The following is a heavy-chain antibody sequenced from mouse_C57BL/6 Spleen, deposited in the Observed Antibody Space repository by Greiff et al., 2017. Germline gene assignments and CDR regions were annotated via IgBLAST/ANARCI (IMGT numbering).Heavy chain of an antibody. CDR3: ARGAAQVDAWFAY. V-gene: IGHV1-82*01. Sequence: QVQLQQPGAELVQPGASVKISCKASGYAFSSSWMNWVKQRPGRGLEWIGRIYPGDGVTKYNGKFKGKATLTVDKSSSTAYLQLSSLTSEDSAVYYCARGAAQVDAWFAYWGQGTRVTVSA. D-gene: IGHD3-2*02. J-gene: IGHJ3*01. CDR2: IYPGDGVT. CDR1: GYAFSSSW.